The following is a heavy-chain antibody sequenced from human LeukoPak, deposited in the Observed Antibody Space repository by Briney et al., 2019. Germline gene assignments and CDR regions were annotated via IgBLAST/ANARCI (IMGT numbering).Heavy chain of an antibody. J-gene: IGHJ6*03. V-gene: IGHV4-59*01. CDR1: GGSISSYY. Sequence: SETLSLTCTVSGGSISSYYWGWIRQPPGKGLECIGYIYYSGSTNYNPSLKSRVTISVDTSKNQFSLKLSSVTAAGTAVYYCARTTVTTILYYYYYYMDVWGKGTTVTISS. D-gene: IGHD4-17*01. CDR3: ARTTVTTILYYYYYYMDV. CDR2: IYYSGST.